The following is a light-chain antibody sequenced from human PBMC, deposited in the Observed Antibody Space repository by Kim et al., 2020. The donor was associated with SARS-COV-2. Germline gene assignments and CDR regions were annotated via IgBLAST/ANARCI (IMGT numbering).Light chain of an antibody. Sequence: DIQMTQSPSSLSASVGDRVTITCRASQRISSYLNWYQLRPGKAPKLLIYAASNLQSGVPSRFGGSGSGTDFTLTISSLQPEDFATYFCQQSYTDTITFGQGTRLEIK. CDR1: QRISSY. V-gene: IGKV1-39*01. CDR3: QQSYTDTIT. CDR2: AAS. J-gene: IGKJ5*01.